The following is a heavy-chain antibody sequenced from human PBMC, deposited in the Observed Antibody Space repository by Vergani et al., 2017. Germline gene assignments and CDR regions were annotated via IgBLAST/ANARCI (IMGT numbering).Heavy chain of an antibody. D-gene: IGHD1-26*01. CDR1: GFTFSSYG. V-gene: IGHV3-30*18. Sequence: QVQLVESGGGVVQPGRSLRLSCAASGFTFSSYGMHWVRQAPGKGLEWVAVISYDGSNKYYADSVKGRFTISRDNSKNTLYLQMNSLRAEDTAVYYCAKDGGSYRPTSYYCYMDVWGKGTTVTVSS. J-gene: IGHJ6*03. CDR3: AKDGGSYRPTSYYCYMDV. CDR2: ISYDGSNK.